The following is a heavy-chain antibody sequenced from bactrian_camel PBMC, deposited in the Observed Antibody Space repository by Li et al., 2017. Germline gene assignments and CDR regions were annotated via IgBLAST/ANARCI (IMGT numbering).Heavy chain of an antibody. Sequence: VQLVESGGGLVQPGGSLRLSCAASGFIFGASYMGWVRQVPGKGLDWVTIMTSDGSNTAYADPVKGRFTISGDNANNTVYLQMNSLKSEDTALYYCITGTFAVWGQGTQVTVS. J-gene: IGHJ4*01. V-gene: IGHV3S2*01. D-gene: IGHD6*01. CDR1: GFIFGASY. CDR2: MTSDGSNT. CDR3: ITGTFAV.